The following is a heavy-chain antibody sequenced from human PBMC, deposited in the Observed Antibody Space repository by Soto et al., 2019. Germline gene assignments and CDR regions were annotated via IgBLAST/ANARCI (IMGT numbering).Heavy chain of an antibody. D-gene: IGHD2-2*01. V-gene: IGHV4-34*01. CDR2: INHSGST. CDR1: GGSFSGYY. J-gene: IGHJ4*02. CDR3: ARDIIVVVPAAMRLPDY. Sequence: SETLSLTCAVYGGSFSGYYWSWIRQPPGKGLEWIGEINHSGSTNYNPSLKSRVTISVDTSKNQFSLKLSSVTAADTAVYYCARDIIVVVPAAMRLPDYWGQGTLVTVSS.